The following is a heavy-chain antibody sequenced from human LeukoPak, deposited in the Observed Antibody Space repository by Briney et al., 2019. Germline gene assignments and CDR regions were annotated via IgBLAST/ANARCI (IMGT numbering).Heavy chain of an antibody. CDR2: ISYDGSNK. D-gene: IGHD4-17*01. Sequence: GGSLRLSCAASGFTFSSYAMHWVRQAPGKGLEWVAVISYDGSNKYYADSVKGRFTISRDNAKNSLYLQMNSLRAEDTALYYCARLPPDDYGDYYYFDYWGQGTLVTVSS. J-gene: IGHJ4*02. CDR3: ARLPPDDYGDYYYFDY. CDR1: GFTFSSYA. V-gene: IGHV3-30*04.